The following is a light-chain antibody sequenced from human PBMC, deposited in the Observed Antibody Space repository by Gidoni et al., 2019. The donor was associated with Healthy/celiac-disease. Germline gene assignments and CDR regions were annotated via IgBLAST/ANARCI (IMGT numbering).Light chain of an antibody. J-gene: IGKJ1*01. CDR1: QSVSST. V-gene: IGKV3-15*01. CDR2: GAS. CDR3: QQYNNWRGT. Sequence: EIVMTQSLATLYVSPGERANLSCRASQSVSSTLAWDQQKHGQAPMLLIYGASTRATGIPARFSGSGSGTDFTLTISSLRSGDFAVYYCQQYNNWRGTFGQGTKVEIK.